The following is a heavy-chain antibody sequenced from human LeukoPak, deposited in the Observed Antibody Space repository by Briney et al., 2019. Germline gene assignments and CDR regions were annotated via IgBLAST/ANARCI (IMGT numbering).Heavy chain of an antibody. J-gene: IGHJ4*02. CDR3: AKDRGPRWGYDY. CDR1: GFTFSSHA. V-gene: IGHV3-23*01. CDR2: ISGSGGST. D-gene: IGHD3-10*01. Sequence: GGSLRLSCAASGFTFSSHAMSWVRQAPGKGLEWVSAISGSGGSTYYADSVKGRFTISRDNSKNTLYLQMNSLRAEDTAVYYCAKDRGPRWGYDYWGQGTLVTVSS.